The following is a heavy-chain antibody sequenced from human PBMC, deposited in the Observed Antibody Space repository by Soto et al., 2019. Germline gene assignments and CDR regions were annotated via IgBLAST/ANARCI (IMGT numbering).Heavy chain of an antibody. J-gene: IGHJ4*02. Sequence: PSETLSLTCTVSGGSISSSSYYWGWIRQPPGKGLEWIGSIYYSGSTYYNPSLKSRVTISVDTSKNQFSLKLSSVTAADTAVYYCARQGWYSGYDYIEWGQGTLVTVSS. V-gene: IGHV4-39*01. CDR2: IYYSGST. D-gene: IGHD5-12*01. CDR3: ARQGWYSGYDYIE. CDR1: GGSISSSSYY.